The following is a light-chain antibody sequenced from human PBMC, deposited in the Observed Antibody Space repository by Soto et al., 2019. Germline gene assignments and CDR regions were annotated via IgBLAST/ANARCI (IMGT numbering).Light chain of an antibody. J-gene: IGKJ5*01. CDR3: QQRSNWPSIT. CDR2: DAS. Sequence: EIVLTQSPATLSLSPGERATLSCRASQSVIYDASNRATGIPARFSGSGSGTDFTLTISSLEPEDFAVYYCQQRSNWPSITFGQGTRLEIK. CDR1: QSV. V-gene: IGKV3-11*01.